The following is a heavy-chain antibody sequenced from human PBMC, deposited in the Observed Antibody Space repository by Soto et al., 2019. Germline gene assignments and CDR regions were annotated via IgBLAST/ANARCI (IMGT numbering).Heavy chain of an antibody. Sequence: QVQLVQSGAEVKKPGASVKVSCKASGYTFTSYGISWVRQAPGQGLEGMGWISAYNGNTNYAQKLQGRVTMTTDTSTSTAYMELRSLRSDDTAVYYCASVSRRDYYYYYYMDVWGKGTTVTVSS. V-gene: IGHV1-18*01. CDR3: ASVSRRDYYYYYYMDV. J-gene: IGHJ6*03. D-gene: IGHD2-8*01. CDR2: ISAYNGNT. CDR1: GYTFTSYG.